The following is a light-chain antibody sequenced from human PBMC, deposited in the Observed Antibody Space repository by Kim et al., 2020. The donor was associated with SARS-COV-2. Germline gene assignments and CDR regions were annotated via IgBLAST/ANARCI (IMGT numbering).Light chain of an antibody. CDR1: SSAVGGYND. V-gene: IGLV2-8*01. CDR2: EVS. J-gene: IGLJ2*01. Sequence: GQAVTTSCTGTSSAVGGYNDVSWYQQHPGKAPKLMIYEVSKRPSGVPDRFSGSKSGNTASLTVSGLQAEDEADYYCSSYAGSNNLVFGGGTQLTVL. CDR3: SSYAGSNNLV.